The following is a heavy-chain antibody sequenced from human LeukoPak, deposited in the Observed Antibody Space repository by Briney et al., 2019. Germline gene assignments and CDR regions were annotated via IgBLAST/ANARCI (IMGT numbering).Heavy chain of an antibody. Sequence: GGSLRLSCAASGFTFSNAWMSWVRQAPGKGLEWVGRIKSKTDGGTTDYAAPVKGRFTISRDDSKNTLYLQMNSLKTEDTAVYYCTTERHDYSNPQGVPFDYWGQGTLVTVSS. CDR2: IKSKTDGGTT. D-gene: IGHD4-11*01. CDR3: TTERHDYSNPQGVPFDY. CDR1: GFTFSNAW. J-gene: IGHJ4*02. V-gene: IGHV3-15*01.